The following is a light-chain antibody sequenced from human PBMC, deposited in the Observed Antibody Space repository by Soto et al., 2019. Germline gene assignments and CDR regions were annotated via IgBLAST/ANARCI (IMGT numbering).Light chain of an antibody. CDR3: QQSYSTRLT. Sequence: DIPMTQSPSSLSASVGDRVTITCRASQSISSSLNWYQQKPGKAPKLLIYAASSLQSGVPSRFSGSGSGTDFTLTISSLQPEDFATYYCQQSYSTRLTFGQGTKVEIK. J-gene: IGKJ1*01. V-gene: IGKV1-39*01. CDR2: AAS. CDR1: QSISSS.